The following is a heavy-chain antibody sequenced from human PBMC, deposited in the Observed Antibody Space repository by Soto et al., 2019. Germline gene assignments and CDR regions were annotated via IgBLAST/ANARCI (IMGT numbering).Heavy chain of an antibody. V-gene: IGHV1-69*12. CDR1: GGTFSTYT. CDR3: ARRYCISTSCHYYGMDV. D-gene: IGHD2-2*01. Sequence: QVQLVQSGAEVKKPGSSVKVSCKASGGTFSTYTVSWVRQAPGQGLEWMGGIIPIFRTANYAQKFQGRVTVTADESTSTAYMEQSSLRSEDTAVYYCARRYCISTSCHYYGMDVWGQGTTVTVSS. CDR2: IIPIFRTA. J-gene: IGHJ6*02.